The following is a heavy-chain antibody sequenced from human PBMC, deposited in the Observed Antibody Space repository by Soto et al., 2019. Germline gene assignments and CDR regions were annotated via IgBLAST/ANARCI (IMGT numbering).Heavy chain of an antibody. CDR1: GYTFTGYY. CDR2: INPNSGGT. CDR3: ARYPRRNWFDP. J-gene: IGHJ5*02. V-gene: IGHV1-2*02. Sequence: ASVWVSCKASGYTFTGYYMHRVRQAPGQGLEWMGWINPNSGGTNYAQKFQGKDTMTRDTSISTAYMELSRLRYDDTAVYYFARYPRRNWFDPRCQGTLVTVSS.